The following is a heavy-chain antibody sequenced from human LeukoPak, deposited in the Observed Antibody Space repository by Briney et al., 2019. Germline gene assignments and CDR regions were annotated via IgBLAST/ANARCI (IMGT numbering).Heavy chain of an antibody. CDR2: INPNSGGT. V-gene: IGHV1-2*02. Sequence: ASVKVSCKASGYTFTGYYMHWVRQAPGQGLEWMGWINPNSGGTNYAQKFQGRVTMTRDTSISTAYMELSRLRSDDTAVYYCAGVKRYYYGSGTFDYWGQGTLVTVSS. J-gene: IGHJ4*02. CDR3: AGVKRYYYGSGTFDY. D-gene: IGHD3-10*01. CDR1: GYTFTGYY.